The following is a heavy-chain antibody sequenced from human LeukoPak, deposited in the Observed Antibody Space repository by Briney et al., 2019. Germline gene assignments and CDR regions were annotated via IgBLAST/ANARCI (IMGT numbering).Heavy chain of an antibody. Sequence: ASVKVSCKASGGTFSSYAISWVRQAPGQGLEWMGGIIPIFGTANYAQKFQGRVTITADESTSTAYMELSSLRSEDTAVYYCARDNIIVATITNWFDPWGQGTLVTVSS. CDR3: ARDNIIVATITNWFDP. J-gene: IGHJ5*02. CDR1: GGTFSSYA. D-gene: IGHD5-12*01. V-gene: IGHV1-69*01. CDR2: IIPIFGTA.